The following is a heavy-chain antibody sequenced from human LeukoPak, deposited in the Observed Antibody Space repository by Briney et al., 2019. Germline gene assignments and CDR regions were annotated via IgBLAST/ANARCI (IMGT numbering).Heavy chain of an antibody. Sequence: ASVKVSCKASGYTFTSYYMHWVRQAPGQGLEWMGIINPSGGSTSYAQKFQGRVTMTRDTSISTAYMELSRLRSDDTAVYYCARAVAPTYCGGDCYSDYAFDIWGQGTMVTVSS. J-gene: IGHJ3*02. D-gene: IGHD2-21*02. CDR2: INPSGGST. V-gene: IGHV1-46*01. CDR3: ARAVAPTYCGGDCYSDYAFDI. CDR1: GYTFTSYY.